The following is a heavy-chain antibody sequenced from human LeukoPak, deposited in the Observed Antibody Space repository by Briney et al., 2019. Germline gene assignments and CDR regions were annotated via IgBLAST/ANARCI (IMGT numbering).Heavy chain of an antibody. CDR2: VSWNSGGI. CDR3: VKGSDSSRWYHFDY. CDR1: GFTFDDYA. J-gene: IGHJ4*02. V-gene: IGHV3-9*03. D-gene: IGHD6-13*01. Sequence: GGSLRLSCAASGFTFDDYAMHWVRQAPGKGLEWVSGVSWNSGGIGYADSVKGRFTISRDNAKNSLYLQMNSLRAEDMALYYCVKGSDSSRWYHFDYWGQGTLVTVSS.